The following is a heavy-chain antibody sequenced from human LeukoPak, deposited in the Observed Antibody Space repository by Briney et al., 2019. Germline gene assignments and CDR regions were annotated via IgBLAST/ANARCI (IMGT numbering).Heavy chain of an antibody. CDR2: THVGNGNT. J-gene: IGHJ4*02. Sequence: ASVKVSCKASRDPVTSYAMNRVRQAPGQRLEWMGCTHVGNGNTEYSQKFQGRVTITRDTPATTTYMELSSLRSEDTAVYSCARGVATNRYYFDYWGQGTLVTVSS. CDR3: ARGVATNRYYFDY. CDR1: RDPVTSYA. V-gene: IGHV1-3*01. D-gene: IGHD5-12*01.